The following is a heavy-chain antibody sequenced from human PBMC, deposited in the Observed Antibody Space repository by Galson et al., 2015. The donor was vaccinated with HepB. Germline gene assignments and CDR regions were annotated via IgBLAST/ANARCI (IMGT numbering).Heavy chain of an antibody. D-gene: IGHD6-6*01. V-gene: IGHV4-30-4*01. CDR1: GGAISSGDYY. CDR3: ARWVAARPYWFDP. Sequence: TLSLTNTGSGGAISSGDYYWHWLRQPPGKGVEWIGYLYYSGNTYYSPSLKSRVTISLDMSKNHVSLKLSSVTVADTAVYYCARWVAARPYWFDPWGRGTLVSVSS. J-gene: IGHJ5*02. CDR2: LYYSGNT.